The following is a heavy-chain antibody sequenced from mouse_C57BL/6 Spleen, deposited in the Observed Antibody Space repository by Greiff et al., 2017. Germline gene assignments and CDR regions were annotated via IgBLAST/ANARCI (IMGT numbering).Heavy chain of an antibody. CDR2: IRNKANGYTT. CDR1: GFTFTDYY. CDR3: ASLDGFWYFDV. V-gene: IGHV7-3*01. D-gene: IGHD2-3*01. J-gene: IGHJ1*03. Sequence: EVHLVESGGGLVQPGGSLSLSCAASGFTFTDYYMSWVRQPPGKALEWLGFIRNKANGYTTEYSASVKGRFTISRDNSQSILYLQMNALRAEDSATYYCASLDGFWYFDVWGTGTTVTVSS.